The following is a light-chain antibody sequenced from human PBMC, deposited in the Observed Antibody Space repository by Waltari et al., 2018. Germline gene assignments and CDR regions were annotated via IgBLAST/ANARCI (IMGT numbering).Light chain of an antibody. V-gene: IGLV1-47*01. Sequence: SVVTQPPSASGTPGQRVTISCSGSSSNIGSNHVYWYQQFPGMAPKLLIYSNNQRPSGVPDRFSGSKSGTSASLVISGLRSEDEADYCCAAWDDSLSSGVFGGGTKLTVL. CDR3: AAWDDSLSSGV. CDR1: SSNIGSNH. CDR2: SNN. J-gene: IGLJ3*02.